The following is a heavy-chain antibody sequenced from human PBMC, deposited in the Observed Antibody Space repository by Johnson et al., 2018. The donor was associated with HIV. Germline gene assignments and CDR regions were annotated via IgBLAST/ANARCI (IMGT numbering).Heavy chain of an antibody. CDR2: IWYDGSNK. Sequence: QEKLVESGGGVVQPGRSLRLSCAASGFTFSSYGMHWVRQAPGKGLEWVAVIWYDGSNKYYADSVKGRFTISRDNSKNTLYLQMNSLRAEDTAVYYCARDPMVRGAGGFDIWGQGTMVTVSS. CDR1: GFTFSSYG. V-gene: IGHV3-33*01. D-gene: IGHD3-10*01. J-gene: IGHJ3*02. CDR3: ARDPMVRGAGGFDI.